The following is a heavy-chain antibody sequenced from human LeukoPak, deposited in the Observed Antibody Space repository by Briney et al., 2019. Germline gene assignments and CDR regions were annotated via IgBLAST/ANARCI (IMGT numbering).Heavy chain of an antibody. CDR1: GFAFSTNA. CDR3: AKDCLAVGAYYWYIDV. CDR2: VSGSGDKT. D-gene: IGHD1-26*01. Sequence: GGSLRLSCAPSGFAFSTNAITWVRQAPGAGLEWFPGVSGSGDKTYYADSVKGRFIISRSNSHNTVYLQMSGLTAEDTAVYYCAKDCLAVGAYYWYIDVWGKGATVAVSS. V-gene: IGHV3-23*01. J-gene: IGHJ6*03.